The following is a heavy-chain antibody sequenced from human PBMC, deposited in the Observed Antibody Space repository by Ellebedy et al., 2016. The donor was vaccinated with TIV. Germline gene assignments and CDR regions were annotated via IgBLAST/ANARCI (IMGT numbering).Heavy chain of an antibody. CDR1: GGTFSSHA. Sequence: AASVTVSCKTSGGTFSSHAISWVRQAPGHGPEWMGRIIPILGIANYAQKFQGRVAITADKSTSTAYMELSNLRSDDTAVYYCAREENDNCNNSLRYWGQGTLVTVSS. CDR2: IIPILGIA. CDR3: AREENDNCNNSLRY. D-gene: IGHD1-1*01. V-gene: IGHV1-69*04. J-gene: IGHJ4*02.